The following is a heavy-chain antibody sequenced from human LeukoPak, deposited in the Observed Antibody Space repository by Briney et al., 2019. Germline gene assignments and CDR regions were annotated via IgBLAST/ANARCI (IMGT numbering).Heavy chain of an antibody. D-gene: IGHD5-12*01. J-gene: IGHJ4*02. Sequence: GESLKISFKGSGYSFTSYWIGWVRQMPGKGLEWMGIIYPGDSDTRYSPSLQGQVTISADKSISTAYLQWSSLKASDTAMYYCARRHTHSGYEFDYWGQGTLVTVSS. CDR3: ARRHTHSGYEFDY. CDR1: GYSFTSYW. CDR2: IYPGDSDT. V-gene: IGHV5-51*01.